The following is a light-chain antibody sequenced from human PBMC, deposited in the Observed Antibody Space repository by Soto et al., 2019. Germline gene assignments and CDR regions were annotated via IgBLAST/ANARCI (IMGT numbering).Light chain of an antibody. V-gene: IGLV2-8*01. CDR1: SSDVGGYNY. CDR2: EVS. CDR3: SSYAGSKNVV. J-gene: IGLJ2*01. Sequence: QSALTQPPSASGSPGQSVTISCTGTSSDVGGYNYVSWYQQHPGKAPKLMIYEVSKGTTGVPDRFSGSKSGNTASLTVSGLQAADEADYYRSSYAGSKNVVFGGGTKLTVL.